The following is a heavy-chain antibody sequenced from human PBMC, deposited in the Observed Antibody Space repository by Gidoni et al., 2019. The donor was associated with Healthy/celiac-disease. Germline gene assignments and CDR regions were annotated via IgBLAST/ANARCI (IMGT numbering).Heavy chain of an antibody. D-gene: IGHD2-15*01. CDR3: AKEEVGCSGGSCYPNANAFDI. J-gene: IGHJ3*02. V-gene: IGHV3-30*18. Sequence: QVQLVESGGGVVQPGRSLRLSCAAHGFTFSRYGMPWVRQAPGKGLEWVAVISYDGSNKYYADSVKGRFTISRDNSKNTLYLQMNSLRAEDTAVYYCAKEEVGCSGGSCYPNANAFDIWGQGTMVTVSS. CDR2: ISYDGSNK. CDR1: GFTFSRYG.